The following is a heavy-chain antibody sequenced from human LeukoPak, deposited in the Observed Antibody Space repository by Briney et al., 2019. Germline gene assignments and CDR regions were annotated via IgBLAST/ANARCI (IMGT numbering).Heavy chain of an antibody. CDR2: INQIGSEK. CDR3: ARRPPWLSLDP. CDR1: GFTFSSYW. D-gene: IGHD5-12*01. V-gene: IGHV3-7*01. J-gene: IGHJ5*02. Sequence: GGSLRLSCAASGFTFSSYWMSWVRQAPGKGLEWVGNINQIGSEKYYVDSVKGRVTISKDNAKNSLYVQMNSMRAEDTAVYYCARRPPWLSLDPWGQGTLVTVSS.